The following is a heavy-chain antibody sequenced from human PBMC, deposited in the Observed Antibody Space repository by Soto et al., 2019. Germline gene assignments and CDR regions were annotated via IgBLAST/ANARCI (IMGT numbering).Heavy chain of an antibody. D-gene: IGHD4-17*01. V-gene: IGHV3-33*01. J-gene: IGHJ4*02. CDR3: ARVDDYGDNGFDY. CDR2: ILDDGSDQ. CDR1: GFTFSRSG. Sequence: QVQLVESGGGVVQPGRSLRLSCAASGFTFSRSGMHWVRQAPGKGLEWVAVILDDGSDQNYADSVKGRFTISRDNSKNSLYLQMNSLRAEDTAVYYCARVDDYGDNGFDYWGQGTLVTVSS.